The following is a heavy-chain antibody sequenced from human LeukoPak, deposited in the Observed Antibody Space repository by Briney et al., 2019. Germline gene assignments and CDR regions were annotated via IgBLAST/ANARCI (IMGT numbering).Heavy chain of an antibody. CDR1: GYTFTTYW. Sequence: GESLKISCKGSGYTFTTYWIGWVRQLPGKGLVWMGIIYPGDPDTRYSPSFQAQATISADKPISTAYLQWSSLKASDTAMYYCARPATDSPGVLDYWGQGTLVTVSS. CDR3: ARPATDSPGVLDY. V-gene: IGHV5-51*01. D-gene: IGHD1-14*01. CDR2: IYPGDPDT. J-gene: IGHJ4*02.